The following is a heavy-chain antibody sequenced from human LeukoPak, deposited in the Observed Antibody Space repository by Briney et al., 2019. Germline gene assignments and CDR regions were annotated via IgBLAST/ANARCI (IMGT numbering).Heavy chain of an antibody. CDR2: ITAIFRTA. CDR1: GGTFNSHA. V-gene: IGHV1-69*13. J-gene: IGHJ4*02. Sequence: SVKVSCKTSGGTFNSHAFSWVRQAPGQGLELMGGITAIFRTANYAQKFQGRVTITADEFMSTVYMELSSLRSEDTAVYYCARHSGYHSTMYLDYWGQGTLVTVSS. CDR3: ARHSGYHSTMYLDY. D-gene: IGHD3-22*01.